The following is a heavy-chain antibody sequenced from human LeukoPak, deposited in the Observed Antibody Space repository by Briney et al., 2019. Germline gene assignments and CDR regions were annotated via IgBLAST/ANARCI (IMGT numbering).Heavy chain of an antibody. Sequence: GSVEVSCKASGYTFRDYYIHWVRQAPGQGLEWMGWINPYSGATNSAQKFQGRVTMTRDTPITTAYMELRRLRSDDTAVYYCARNSPYYSYMDVWGEGTTVTVSS. V-gene: IGHV1-2*02. D-gene: IGHD2-21*01. CDR2: INPYSGAT. CDR3: ARNSPYYSYMDV. CDR1: GYTFRDYY. J-gene: IGHJ6*03.